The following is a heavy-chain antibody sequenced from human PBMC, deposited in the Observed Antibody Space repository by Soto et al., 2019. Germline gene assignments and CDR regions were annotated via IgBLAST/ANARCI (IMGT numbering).Heavy chain of an antibody. Sequence: QVQLVESGGGVVQPGRSLRLSCAASGFIFSNFGMHWVRQAPGKGLEWVAVIWYDGSNEYYADSVKGRFTISKDNSKSTLYLQMNSLRAEDTAVYYCERDDIPGIAVSTYGMDVWGQGTTVTVSS. CDR1: GFIFSNFG. CDR2: IWYDGSNE. CDR3: ERDDIPGIAVSTYGMDV. D-gene: IGHD6-19*01. J-gene: IGHJ6*02. V-gene: IGHV3-33*01.